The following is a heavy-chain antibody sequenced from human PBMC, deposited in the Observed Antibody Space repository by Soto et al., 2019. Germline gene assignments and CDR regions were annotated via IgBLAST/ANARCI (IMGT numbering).Heavy chain of an antibody. CDR1: GFTFSSYD. D-gene: IGHD6-6*01. Sequence: GGSLRLSCAASGFTFSSYDMHWVRQATGKGLEWVSAIGTAGDPYYPGSVKGRFTISRENAKNSLYLQMNSLRAGDTAVYYCARAXIAARPGSSYYYYGMDVWGQGTTVTVSS. J-gene: IGHJ6*02. CDR3: ARAXIAARPGSSYYYYGMDV. CDR2: IGTAGDP. V-gene: IGHV3-13*05.